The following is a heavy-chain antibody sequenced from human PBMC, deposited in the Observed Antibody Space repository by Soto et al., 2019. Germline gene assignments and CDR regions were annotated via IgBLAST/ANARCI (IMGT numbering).Heavy chain of an antibody. Sequence: EVQLVQSGAEVKKPGASLRISCKVSGFSFTSYWISWLRQMPGKGLEWMGTIDTDDSYSDYIPSFQGYITFSVDTSINTAFLQWKNLQASDTGIYYCARHPTMLPFESWGQVTLVTVAS. CDR3: ARHPTMLPFES. J-gene: IGHJ4*02. V-gene: IGHV5-10-1*03. CDR2: IDTDDSYS. D-gene: IGHD2-2*01. CDR1: GFSFTSYW.